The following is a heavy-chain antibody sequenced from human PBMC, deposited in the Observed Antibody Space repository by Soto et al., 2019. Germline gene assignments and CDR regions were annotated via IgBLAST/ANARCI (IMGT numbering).Heavy chain of an antibody. CDR2: IYHSGST. V-gene: IGHV4-30-2*01. CDR3: AKNPGYYYDSTGYHFDY. D-gene: IGHD3-22*01. CDR1: GGSISSGGYS. Sequence: SETLSLTCAVSGGSISSGGYSWSWIRQPPGKGLEWIGYIYHSGSTYYNPSLKSRVTISVDKSKNQFSLKLSSVTAEDTAVYYCAKNPGYYYDSTGYHFDYWGQGTLVTVSS. J-gene: IGHJ4*02.